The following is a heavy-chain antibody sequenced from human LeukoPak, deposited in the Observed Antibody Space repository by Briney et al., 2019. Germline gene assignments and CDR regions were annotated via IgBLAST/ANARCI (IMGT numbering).Heavy chain of an antibody. D-gene: IGHD3-3*01. V-gene: IGHV3-53*01. CDR3: ARGVPYASWSGPHYSDY. Sequence: GGSLRLSCAASGFTVSSTYINWVRQAPGKGLECVSLVNSDGSAYYADSVKGRFTISRDNSKNSLYLQMNSLRAEDTAVYYCARGVPYASWSGPHYSDYWGQGTLVTVSS. CDR1: GFTVSSTY. J-gene: IGHJ4*02. CDR2: VNSDGSA.